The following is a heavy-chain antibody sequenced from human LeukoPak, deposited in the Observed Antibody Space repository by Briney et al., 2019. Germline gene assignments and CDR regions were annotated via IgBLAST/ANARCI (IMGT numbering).Heavy chain of an antibody. CDR3: AKDSSSSWHEYYYYYMDV. CDR1: GFTFRSYW. CDR2: INSDGSGT. J-gene: IGHJ6*03. V-gene: IGHV3-74*01. Sequence: GGSLRLSCAASGFTFRSYWMHWVRQAPGKGLVWVSRINSDGSGTSYADSVKGRFTIFRDNAKNTLYLQMNSLRAEDTAVYYCAKDSSSSWHEYYYYYMDVWGKGTTVTISS. D-gene: IGHD6-13*01.